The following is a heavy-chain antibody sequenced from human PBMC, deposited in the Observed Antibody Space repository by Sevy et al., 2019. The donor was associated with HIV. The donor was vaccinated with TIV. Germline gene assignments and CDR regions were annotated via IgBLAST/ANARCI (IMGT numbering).Heavy chain of an antibody. D-gene: IGHD3-10*01. J-gene: IGHJ2*01. CDR3: ARGRGFGESYFDL. CDR2: IYTSGST. CDR1: GGSISSYY. V-gene: IGHV4-4*07. Sequence: SETLSLTCTVSGGSISSYYWNWIRQPAGKGLEWIGRIYTSGSTNYNPSLRSRVTMSVDTSKNQFSLKLSSVTAADTAVYYCARGRGFGESYFDLWGRGTLVIVSS.